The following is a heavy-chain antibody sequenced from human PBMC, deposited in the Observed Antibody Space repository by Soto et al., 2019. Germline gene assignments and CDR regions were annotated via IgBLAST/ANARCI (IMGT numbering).Heavy chain of an antibody. CDR1: GFTFSSYS. D-gene: IGHD4-17*01. J-gene: IGHJ4*02. CDR2: ISSSSSSTI. V-gene: IGHV3-48*02. CDR3: ARADYGDYEEGNFDY. Sequence: GGSLRLSCAASGFTFSSYSMNWVRQAPGKGLEWVSYISSSSSSTIYYADSVKGRFTISRDNAKNSLYLQMNSLRDEDTAVYYCARADYGDYEEGNFDYWGQGTLVTVSS.